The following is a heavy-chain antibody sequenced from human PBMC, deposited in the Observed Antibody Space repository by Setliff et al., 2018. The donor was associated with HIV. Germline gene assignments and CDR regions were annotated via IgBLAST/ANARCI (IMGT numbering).Heavy chain of an antibody. CDR1: GYTFTSYA. V-gene: IGHV7-4-1*02. CDR3: ATRGEQLYFYGMDV. CDR2: INTNTGGP. D-gene: IGHD1-26*01. Sequence: ASVKVSCKASGYTFTSYAMSWVRQAPGQGLEWVGWINTNTGGPTYAQGFTGRFVFSFDTSVSTAYLQISGLKAEDTAVYYCATRGEQLYFYGMDVWGQGTTVTVSS. J-gene: IGHJ6*02.